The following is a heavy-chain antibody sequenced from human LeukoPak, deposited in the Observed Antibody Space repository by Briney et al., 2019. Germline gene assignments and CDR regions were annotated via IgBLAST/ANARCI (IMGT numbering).Heavy chain of an antibody. CDR1: GFAFSRYW. CDR2: INSDGRSA. J-gene: IGHJ3*02. CDR3: AREGIAYSSSWYGSHAFDI. Sequence: PGGSLRLSCAASGFAFSRYWMHWVRQAPGKGLVWVSRINSDGRSAVYADSVKGRFTISRDNSKNTLYLQMNSLRAEDTTVYYCAREGIAYSSSWYGSHAFDIWGQGTMVTVSS. D-gene: IGHD6-13*01. V-gene: IGHV3-74*01.